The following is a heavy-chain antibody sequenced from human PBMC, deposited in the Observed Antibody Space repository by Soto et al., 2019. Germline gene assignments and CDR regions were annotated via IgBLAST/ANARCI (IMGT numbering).Heavy chain of an antibody. J-gene: IGHJ4*02. CDR3: ADPADTSVLYYFQY. V-gene: IGHV3-30-3*01. CDR1: GFTFTTYT. Sequence: QVQLVESGGGVVQPGRSLTLSCAASGFTFTTYTMHWVRQAPGKGLDWVGIISYDGSNNYYADSVKGRFTISRDNSKNSLYLQMNSLRPDDTAVYYCADPADTSVLYYFQYWGQGALVTVSS. CDR2: ISYDGSNN. D-gene: IGHD5-18*01.